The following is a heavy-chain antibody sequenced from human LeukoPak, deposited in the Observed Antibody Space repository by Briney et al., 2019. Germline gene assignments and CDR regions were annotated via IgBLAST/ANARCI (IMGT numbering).Heavy chain of an antibody. D-gene: IGHD5-24*01. CDR3: ARGYQMATIYY. V-gene: IGHV4-61*01. J-gene: IGHJ4*02. CDR1: GGSISSSSYY. Sequence: PSETLSLTCTVSGGSISSSSYYWSWIRQPPGKGLEWIGYIYYSGSTNYNPSLKSRVTISVDTSKNQFSLKLSSVTAADTAVYYCARGYQMATIYYWGQGTLVTVSS. CDR2: IYYSGST.